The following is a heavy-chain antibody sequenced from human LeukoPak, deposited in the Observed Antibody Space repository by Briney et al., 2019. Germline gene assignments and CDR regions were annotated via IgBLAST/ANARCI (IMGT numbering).Heavy chain of an antibody. D-gene: IGHD6-19*01. V-gene: IGHV3-15*07. Sequence: GGSPRLSCAASGFTFSNAWMNWVRQAPGKGLEWVGRIKSKTDGGTTDYAAPVKGRFTISRDDSKNTLYLQMNSLKTEDTAVHYCTVRDSSGWYSDYWGQGTLVTVSS. CDR2: IKSKTDGGTT. CDR1: GFTFSNAW. J-gene: IGHJ4*02. CDR3: TVRDSSGWYSDY.